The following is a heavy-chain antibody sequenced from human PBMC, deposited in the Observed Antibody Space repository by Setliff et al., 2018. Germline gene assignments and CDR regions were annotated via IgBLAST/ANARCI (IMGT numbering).Heavy chain of an antibody. CDR1: GYILNSYG. CDR3: ARDWYCSGGRCNDVFDI. V-gene: IGHV1-18*01. D-gene: IGHD2-15*01. J-gene: IGHJ3*02. Sequence: SVKVSCKASGYILNSYGISWVRQAPGQGLEWMGWISSYNDITDYAQRFQGRVTLTTDMSTSAAYMELTNLRSDDAAVYSCARDWYCSGGRCNDVFDIWGQGTMVTVSS. CDR2: ISSYNDIT.